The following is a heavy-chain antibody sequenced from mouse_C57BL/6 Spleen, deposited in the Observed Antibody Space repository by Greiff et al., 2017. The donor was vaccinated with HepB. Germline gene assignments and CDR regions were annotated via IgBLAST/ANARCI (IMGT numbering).Heavy chain of an antibody. CDR1: GYTFTSYW. CDR2: IYPGSGST. J-gene: IGHJ1*03. D-gene: IGHD1-1*01. V-gene: IGHV1-55*01. CDR3: ASMVTTVVEWYFDV. Sequence: QVQLQQPGAELVKPGASVKMSCKASGYTFTSYWITWVKQRPGQGLEWIGDIYPGSGSTNYNEKFKSKATLTVDTSSSTAYMQLSSQTSEDSAVYYCASMVTTVVEWYFDVWGTGTTVTVSS.